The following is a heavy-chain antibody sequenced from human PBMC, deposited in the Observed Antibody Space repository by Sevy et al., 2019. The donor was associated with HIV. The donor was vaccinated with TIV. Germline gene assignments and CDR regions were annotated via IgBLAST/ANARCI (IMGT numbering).Heavy chain of an antibody. CDR2: IKAAGSDK. V-gene: IGHV3-7*01. CDR3: AHETFGRFES. J-gene: IGHJ4*02. CDR1: GFTFSANW. D-gene: IGHD3-16*01. Sequence: GGSLRLSCAASGFTFSANWMNWVRQAPGKGLEWVANIKAAGSDKHYVYSVEGRFTISRDNAKNLLFLQMNSLRVEDTAVYYCAHETFGRFESWGQGTLVTVSS.